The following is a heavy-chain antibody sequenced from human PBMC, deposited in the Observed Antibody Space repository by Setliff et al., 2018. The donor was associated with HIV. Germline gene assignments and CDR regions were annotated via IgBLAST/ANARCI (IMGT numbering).Heavy chain of an antibody. CDR1: GLTFSSYG. CDR2: IRYDGSNK. CDR3: AKDQYDYVWGSYLTCDY. D-gene: IGHD3-16*02. Sequence: GGSLRLSCAASGLTFSSYGMHWVRQAPGKGLEWVAFIRYDGSNKYYADSVKGRFTISRDNSKNTLYLQMNSLRAEDTAVYYCAKDQYDYVWGSYLTCDYWGQGTLVTVSS. V-gene: IGHV3-30*02. J-gene: IGHJ4*02.